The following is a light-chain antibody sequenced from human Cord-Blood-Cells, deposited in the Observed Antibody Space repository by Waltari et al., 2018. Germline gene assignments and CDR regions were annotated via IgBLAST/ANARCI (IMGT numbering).Light chain of an antibody. CDR3: QQLNSYPRT. CDR1: QGISSY. J-gene: IGKJ1*01. CDR2: AAS. V-gene: IGKV1-9*01. Sequence: IQLTQSPSSLSASVGDRVTITCRASQGISSYLAWYQQKPGQAPKLLIYAASTLQSGVPPRFSGSGSGTDFTLTISSLQPEDFATYYCQQLNSYPRTFGQGTKVEIK.